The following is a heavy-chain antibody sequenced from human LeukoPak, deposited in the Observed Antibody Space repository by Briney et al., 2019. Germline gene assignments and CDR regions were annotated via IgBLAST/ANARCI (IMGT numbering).Heavy chain of an antibody. CDR1: GYTFTGYH. J-gene: IGHJ4*02. V-gene: IGHV1-2*02. CDR3: ARDGLLRDL. Sequence: ASVKVSCKASGYTFTGYHIYWVRQALGQGLEWMGWIDPNSGATNYAQNFQGRVTMTRATSISTAYMELSRLRSDDTAVYFCARDGLLRDLWGQGTLVTVSS. D-gene: IGHD3-10*01. CDR2: IDPNSGAT.